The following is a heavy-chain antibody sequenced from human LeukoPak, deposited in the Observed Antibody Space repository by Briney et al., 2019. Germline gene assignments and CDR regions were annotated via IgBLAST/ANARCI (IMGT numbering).Heavy chain of an antibody. CDR3: AKRGGYYDSSGYYLEAGWFDP. Sequence: GGSLRLSCAASGFTFSSYGMHWVRQAPGKGLEWVAVISYDGSNKNYADSVKGRFTISRDNSKNTLYLQMNSLRAEDTAVYYCAKRGGYYDSSGYYLEAGWFDPWGQGTLVTVSS. D-gene: IGHD3-22*01. V-gene: IGHV3-30*18. CDR1: GFTFSSYG. J-gene: IGHJ5*02. CDR2: ISYDGSNK.